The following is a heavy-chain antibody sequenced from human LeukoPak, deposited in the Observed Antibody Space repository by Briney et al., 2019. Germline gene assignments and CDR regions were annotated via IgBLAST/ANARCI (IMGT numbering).Heavy chain of an antibody. CDR3: AVLHYYAMDV. CDR2: ISYDGSNK. D-gene: IGHD2-8*01. CDR1: GFTFSSYA. J-gene: IGHJ6*02. Sequence: PGGSLRLSCAASGFTFSSYAMHWVRQAPGKGLEWVAVISYDGSNKYYADSVKGRFTISRDNSKNTLYLQMNSLRAEDTAVYYCAVLHYYAMDVWGQGTTVTVSS. V-gene: IGHV3-30-3*01.